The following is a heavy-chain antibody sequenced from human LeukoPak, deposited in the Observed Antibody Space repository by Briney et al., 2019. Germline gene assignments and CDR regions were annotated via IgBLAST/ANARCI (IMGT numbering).Heavy chain of an antibody. J-gene: IGHJ4*02. V-gene: IGHV3-48*01. CDR2: ISSTLYST. CDR1: GFTFSRYN. Sequence: GGSLRLSCAASGFTFSRYNMVRVRQAPGKGLEWISYISSTLYSTFYTDSVKGRFTISRDNAKNSLFLQMNGLRAEDTAVYYCARSRLTSFDYWGQGTLVAVSS. CDR3: ARSRLTSFDY.